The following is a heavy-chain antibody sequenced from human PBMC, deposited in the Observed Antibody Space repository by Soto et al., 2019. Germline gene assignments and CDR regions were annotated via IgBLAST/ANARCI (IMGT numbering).Heavy chain of an antibody. CDR1: GFTFSGHW. CDR2: INTDGGSS. Sequence: EVQLVESGGDLVQPGGSLSLSCAASGFTFSGHWMHWVRQVPGKGLEWVSRINTDGGSSAYADSVKGRFAISRDNAKNTLYMQMIGLRAVDTVVYYCATEAGYCSRTSCYRRAFDTWGQGTTVTV. D-gene: IGHD2-2*01. CDR3: ATEAGYCSRTSCYRRAFDT. J-gene: IGHJ3*02. V-gene: IGHV3-74*03.